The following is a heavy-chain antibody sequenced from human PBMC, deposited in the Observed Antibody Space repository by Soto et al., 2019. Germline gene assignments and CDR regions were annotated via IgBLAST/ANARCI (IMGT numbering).Heavy chain of an antibody. Sequence: GALRLSCVVSVFPFGANAMSWVRQAPGKGLEWVSGLSNTGRRTSYADSVKGRFNISRDNSENTVYLQMNSLRVEDTAVYYCATEMGATQGPFDNWGQGTLVTVSS. CDR3: ATEMGATQGPFDN. D-gene: IGHD1-26*01. CDR2: LSNTGRRT. CDR1: VFPFGANA. J-gene: IGHJ4*02. V-gene: IGHV3-23*01.